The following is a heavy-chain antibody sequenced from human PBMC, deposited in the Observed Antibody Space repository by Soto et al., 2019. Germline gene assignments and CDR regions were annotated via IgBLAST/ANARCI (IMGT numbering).Heavy chain of an antibody. CDR2: ISYDGSNK. J-gene: IGHJ6*02. D-gene: IGHD6-13*01. Sequence: GGSLRLSCAASGFTFSSYAMHWVRQAPGKGLEWVAVISYDGSNKYYADSVKGRFTISRDNSKNTLYLQMHSLRAEDTAVYYCARDGIAAAGRYYYYGMDVWGQGTTVTVSS. V-gene: IGHV3-30-3*01. CDR1: GFTFSSYA. CDR3: ARDGIAAAGRYYYYGMDV.